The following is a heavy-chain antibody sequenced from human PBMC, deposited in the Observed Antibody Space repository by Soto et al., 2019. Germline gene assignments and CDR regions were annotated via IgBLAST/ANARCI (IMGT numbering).Heavy chain of an antibody. J-gene: IGHJ4*02. V-gene: IGHV1-69*01. CDR3: ARDGGRHSGGIDY. D-gene: IGHD1-26*01. CDR1: GGTFSSYS. Sequence: QVQLVQSGAEVKKPGSSGKVSCKASGGTFSSYSINWVRQAPGQGLEWMGEIIPIFGTANYAQKFQGRVTITADESTSPAYMELSSLRSADTAVYYCARDGGRHSGGIDYWGQGTLVTVSS. CDR2: IIPIFGTA.